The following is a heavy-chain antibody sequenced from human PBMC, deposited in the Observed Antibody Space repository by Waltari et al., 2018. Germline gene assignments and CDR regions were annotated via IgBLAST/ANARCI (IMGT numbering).Heavy chain of an antibody. V-gene: IGHV1-18*01. Sequence: QLQLVQSGAEVKKPGASVKVSCKGSGFIFSNYGSTWVRQAPGQGLEWMGWISAYNGNTNYEQKFQGRVTMTTDTSTSTAYMELRSLRSDDTAVYYCARDDVDSSSFGGFWGQGTLVTVSS. CDR3: ARDDVDSSSFGGF. CDR2: ISAYNGNT. CDR1: GFIFSNYG. J-gene: IGHJ4*02. D-gene: IGHD6-13*01.